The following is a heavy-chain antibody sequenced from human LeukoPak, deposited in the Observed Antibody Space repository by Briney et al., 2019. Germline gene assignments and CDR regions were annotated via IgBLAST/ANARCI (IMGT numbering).Heavy chain of an antibody. Sequence: ASVKVSCKASGYTFTSYAIHWVRQAPGQGLEWMGWITPSGGTDYPQKFQGRVAITWDTSITTAYMDLSRLTSDDTAVYYCARDLPNSGVFTAQDIWGQGTMVTVSS. J-gene: IGHJ3*02. CDR2: ITPSGGT. CDR1: GYTFTSYA. V-gene: IGHV1-2*02. D-gene: IGHD2-21*02. CDR3: ARDLPNSGVFTAQDI.